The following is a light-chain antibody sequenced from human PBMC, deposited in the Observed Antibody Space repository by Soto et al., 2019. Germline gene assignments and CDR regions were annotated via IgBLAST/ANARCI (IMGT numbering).Light chain of an antibody. CDR1: SSDVGGYNY. CDR3: GSYISTPAV. V-gene: IGLV2-14*01. CDR2: DAT. Sequence: SALTQTASVSGSTGQAITISRTATSSDVGGYNYVSWYQHHPGKAPKLMIYDATNQPSGVSKRFSGFKCGNTASLAISCLPAEDEADYSCGSYISTPAVFGAGTKVTVL. J-gene: IGLJ1*01.